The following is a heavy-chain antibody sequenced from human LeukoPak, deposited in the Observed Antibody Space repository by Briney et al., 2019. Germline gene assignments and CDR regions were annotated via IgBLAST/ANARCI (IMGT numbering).Heavy chain of an antibody. Sequence: KPSETLSLTCSVSGGSISSYYWGWIRQPAGKGLEWIGRIYTSGSTNYNPSLKSRVTMSVDMSTNQFSLKLSSVTAADTAVYYCARGRYGWLPFDYWGQGTLVTVSS. CDR3: ARGRYGWLPFDY. D-gene: IGHD3-16*01. CDR2: IYTSGST. V-gene: IGHV4-4*07. J-gene: IGHJ4*02. CDR1: GGSISSYY.